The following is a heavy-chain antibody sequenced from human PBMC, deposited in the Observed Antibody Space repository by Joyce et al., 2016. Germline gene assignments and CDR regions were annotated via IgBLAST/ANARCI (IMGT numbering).Heavy chain of an antibody. J-gene: IGHJ4*02. Sequence: EVQLVESGGGLVQPGGSLRLSCAASGFTFSSSWMHWVRQTPGKGVVWVSRINSDGSSISYADSVKGRFTVSRDNTKNTLYLQMNSLRAEDTAVFYCARGGTDGNLFDYWGQGTLVTVSS. CDR2: INSDGSSI. D-gene: IGHD1-26*01. CDR1: GFTFSSSW. V-gene: IGHV3-74*01. CDR3: ARGGTDGNLFDY.